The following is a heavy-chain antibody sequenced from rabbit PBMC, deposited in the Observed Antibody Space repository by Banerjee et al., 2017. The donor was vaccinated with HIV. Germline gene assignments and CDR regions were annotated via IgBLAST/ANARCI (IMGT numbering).Heavy chain of an antibody. CDR2: IYTSSGST. Sequence: QSLEESGGDLVKPGASLTLTCTASGFDFSSKYYLCWVRQAPGRGLEWIACIYTSSGSTRYASWAKGRFTVSKTSSTTVTLQMTSLTAADTATYFCARGVDVAGYVNLWGPGTLVTVS. J-gene: IGHJ4*01. D-gene: IGHD6-1*01. V-gene: IGHV1S40*01. CDR1: GFDFSSKYY. CDR3: ARGVDVAGYVNL.